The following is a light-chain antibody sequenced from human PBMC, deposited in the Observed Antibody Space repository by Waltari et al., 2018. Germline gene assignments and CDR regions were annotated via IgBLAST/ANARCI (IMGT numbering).Light chain of an antibody. J-gene: IGKJ2*01. CDR2: KAS. CDR3: QQYKTNSPYT. V-gene: IGKV1-5*03. Sequence: MTQSPSTLSASLGDSVTITCRASQNINTWLAWYQQKPGKAPKCLIYKASTLESGVPSRFSGSGSETEFTLTITSLQPEDFATYYCQQYKTNSPYTFGQGTRLEIK. CDR1: QNINTW.